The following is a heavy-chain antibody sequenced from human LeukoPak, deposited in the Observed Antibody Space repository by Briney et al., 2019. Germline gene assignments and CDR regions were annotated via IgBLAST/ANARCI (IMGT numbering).Heavy chain of an antibody. J-gene: IGHJ6*02. D-gene: IGHD3-10*01. CDR3: AREHYYGSGSQLYYYYGMDV. V-gene: IGHV4-34*01. Sequence: SETLSLTCAVYGGSFSGYYWSWIRQPPGKGLEWIGEINHSGSTNYNPSLKSRVTMSVDTSKNQFSLKLSSVTAAGTAVYYCAREHYYGSGSQLYYYYGMDVWGQGTTATVSS. CDR2: INHSGST. CDR1: GGSFSGYY.